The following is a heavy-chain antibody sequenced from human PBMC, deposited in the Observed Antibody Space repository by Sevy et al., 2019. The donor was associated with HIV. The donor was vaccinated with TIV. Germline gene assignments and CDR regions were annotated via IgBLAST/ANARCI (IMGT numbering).Heavy chain of an antibody. CDR3: ARDQQITIVGEITDYYFYYGMDV. J-gene: IGHJ6*02. CDR2: ISYDGNDK. CDR1: GFTFSRFG. V-gene: IGHV3-30*04. D-gene: IGHD3-3*01. Sequence: GGSLRLSCAVSGFTFSRFGMHWVRQAPGKGLEWVAVISYDGNDKHYAESVKGRFPISRDNSKNTLHLEMNGLGAEDTAVYYCARDQQITIVGEITDYYFYYGMDVWGQGTTVTVSS.